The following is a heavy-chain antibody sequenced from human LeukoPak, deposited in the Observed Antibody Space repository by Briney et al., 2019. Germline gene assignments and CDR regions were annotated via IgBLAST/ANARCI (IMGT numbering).Heavy chain of an antibody. CDR2: INHSGST. CDR3: ARGVGAVIRGFDY. J-gene: IGHJ4*02. CDR1: GGSFSGYY. V-gene: IGHV4-34*01. Sequence: PSETLSLTCAVYGGSFSGYYWSWIRQPPGKGLEWIGEINHSGSTNYNPSLKSRVTISVDTSKNQFSLKLSSVTAADTAVYYCARGVGAVIRGFDYWAREPWSPSPQ. D-gene: IGHD1-26*01.